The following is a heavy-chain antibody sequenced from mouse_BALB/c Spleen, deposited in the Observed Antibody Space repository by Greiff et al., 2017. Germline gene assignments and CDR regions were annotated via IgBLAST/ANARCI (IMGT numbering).Heavy chain of an antibody. V-gene: IGHV5-12-2*01. Sequence: EVKLMESGGGLVQPGGSLKLSCAASGFTFSSYTMSWVRQTPEKRLEWVAYISNGGGSTYYPDTVKGRFTISRDNAKNTLYLQMRSLKSEDTALFYCARRYDYGRSYNSMDYWGQGTSVTVSS. J-gene: IGHJ4*01. D-gene: IGHD1-1*01. CDR3: ARRYDYGRSYNSMDY. CDR1: GFTFSSYT. CDR2: ISNGGGST.